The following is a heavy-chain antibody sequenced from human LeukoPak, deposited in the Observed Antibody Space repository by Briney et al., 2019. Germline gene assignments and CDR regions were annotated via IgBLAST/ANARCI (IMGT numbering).Heavy chain of an antibody. CDR2: IIPIFGTA. D-gene: IGHD1-26*01. J-gene: IGHJ4*02. CDR3: ARTGSAWEGSFDY. CDR1: GGTFSSYA. Sequence: SVKVSCKASGGTFSSYAISWVRQAPGQGLEWMGGIIPIFGTANYAQKFQGRVRITADESTSTAYMELSSLRSEDTAVYYCARTGSAWEGSFDYWGQGTLVTVSS. V-gene: IGHV1-69*13.